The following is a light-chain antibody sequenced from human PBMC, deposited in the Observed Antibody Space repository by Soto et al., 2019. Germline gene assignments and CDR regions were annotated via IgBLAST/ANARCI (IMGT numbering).Light chain of an antibody. J-gene: IGKJ1*01. CDR1: QSVSGW. CDR2: DAS. CDR3: QQYNDWPLT. Sequence: DIQMTQYPSTLSASVGDTVTVTCRASQSVSGWLAWYQQKPGEAPKLLIYDASALPRGVPARFSGTGSGTEFTLTISSLQSEDFALYYCQQYNDWPLTFGQGTKVDIK. V-gene: IGKV1-5*01.